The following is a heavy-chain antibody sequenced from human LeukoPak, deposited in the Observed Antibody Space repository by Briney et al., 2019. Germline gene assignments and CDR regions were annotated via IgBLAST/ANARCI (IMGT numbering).Heavy chain of an antibody. D-gene: IGHD2-2*01. J-gene: IGHJ6*03. Sequence: GGSLRLSCAASGFTFSGSAMHWVRQASGKGLEWVGRIRSKANSYATAYAASVKGRFTTSRDDSKNTAYLQMNSLKTEDTAVYYCTGQRPAVFYYYYYMDVWGKGTTVTVSS. V-gene: IGHV3-73*01. CDR3: TGQRPAVFYYYYYMDV. CDR2: IRSKANSYAT. CDR1: GFTFSGSA.